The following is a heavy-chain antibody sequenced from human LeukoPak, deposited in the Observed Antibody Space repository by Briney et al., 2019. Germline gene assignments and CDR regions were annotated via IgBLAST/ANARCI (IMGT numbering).Heavy chain of an antibody. J-gene: IGHJ5*02. D-gene: IGHD6-25*01. CDR2: ISSSSSYI. CDR1: GFTFSSYS. V-gene: IGHV3-21*01. CDR3: AREGPRPNWFDP. Sequence: GGSLRLSCAASGFTFSSYSMNWVRQAPGKGLEWVSSISSSSSYIYYADSVKGRFTISRDNAKNSLYLQMNSLRAEDTAVYYCAREGPRPNWFDPWGQGTLVTVSS.